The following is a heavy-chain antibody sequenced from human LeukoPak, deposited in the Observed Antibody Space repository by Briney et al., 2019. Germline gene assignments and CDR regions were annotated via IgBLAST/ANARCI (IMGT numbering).Heavy chain of an antibody. CDR2: IYYSGST. V-gene: IGHV4-30-4*08. J-gene: IGHJ4*02. Sequence: SQTLSLTCTVSGGSISSGGYYWSWIRQHPGKGLEWIGYIYYSGSTYYNPSLKSRVTISVDTSKNQFSLKLSSVTAADTAVYYCAIYDSSGYYPLLDYWGQGTLVTVSS. CDR1: GGSISSGGYY. D-gene: IGHD3-22*01. CDR3: AIYDSSGYYPLLDY.